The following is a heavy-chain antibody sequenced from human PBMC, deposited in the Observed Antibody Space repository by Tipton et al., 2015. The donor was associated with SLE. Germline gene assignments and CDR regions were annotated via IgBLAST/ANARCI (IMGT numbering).Heavy chain of an antibody. D-gene: IGHD5/OR15-5a*01. J-gene: IGHJ6*03. CDR3: AGVSHYYYYYMDV. CDR1: GGSISSGDYY. CDR2: IYYSGST. V-gene: IGHV4-30-4*01. Sequence: TLSLTCTVSGGSISSGDYYWSWIRQPPGKGLEWIGYIYYSGSTYYNPSLKSRVTISVDTSKNQFSLKLSSVTAADTAVYYCAGVSHYYYYYMDVWGKGTTVTVSS.